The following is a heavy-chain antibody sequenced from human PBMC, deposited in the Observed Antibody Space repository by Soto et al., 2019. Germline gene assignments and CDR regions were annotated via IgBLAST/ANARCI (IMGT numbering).Heavy chain of an antibody. CDR1: GFTFSGSA. CDR2: IRSKANSYAT. J-gene: IGHJ6*02. CDR3: TRHERDYDFWSDNYYYGMDV. Sequence: GGSLRLSWAASGFTFSGSAMHWVRQASGKGLEWVGRIRSKANSYATAYAASVKGRFTISRDDSKNTAYLQMNSLKTEDTAVYYCTRHERDYDFWSDNYYYGMDVWGQGTTVTVSS. D-gene: IGHD3-3*01. V-gene: IGHV3-73*01.